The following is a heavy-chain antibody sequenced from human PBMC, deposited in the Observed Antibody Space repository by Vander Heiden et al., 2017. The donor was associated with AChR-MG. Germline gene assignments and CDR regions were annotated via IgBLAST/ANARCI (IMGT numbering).Heavy chain of an antibody. V-gene: IGHV4-34*02. J-gene: IGHJ5*02. CDR2: INHKVIT. D-gene: IGHD3-9*01. CDR3: ARGMLRYSEARLDP. CDR1: GGSFSGYY. Sequence: QVQLQQWGAGLLKPSETLSLTCAVYGGSFSGYYRTWITQPPGKGLEWIGEINHKVITNYNPSLKSRVTISADTSKNQFSLKLSSVTAADTAVYYCARGMLRYSEARLDPWGQGTMVTVSS.